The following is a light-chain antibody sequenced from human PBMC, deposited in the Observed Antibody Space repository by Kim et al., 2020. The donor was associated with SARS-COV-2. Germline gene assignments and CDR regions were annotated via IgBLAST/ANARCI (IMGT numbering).Light chain of an antibody. CDR1: SLRKCY. V-gene: IGLV3-19*01. CDR2: GKD. J-gene: IGLJ2*01. Sequence: SSELTQDPAVSVALGQTVRLTCQGDSLRKCYATWYQQKPGQAPKVVIYGKDNRPSGVPDRFSGSSSGNTAYLTITGTQAGDEADYYCNSRDSNDYVVFGG. CDR3: NSRDSNDYVV.